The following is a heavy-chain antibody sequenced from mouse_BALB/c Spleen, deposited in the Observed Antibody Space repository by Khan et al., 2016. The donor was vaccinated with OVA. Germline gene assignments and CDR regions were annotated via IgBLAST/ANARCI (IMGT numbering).Heavy chain of an antibody. D-gene: IGHD2-13*01. CDR3: SRGEKFAY. CDR1: GYTFTDYA. Sequence: QVQLQQSGAELVRPGVSVKISCKGSGYTFTDYAMHWVKQSHAKSLEWIGVISTYYGDVDYSQKFKGKATMTVDRSSSTAYMELARLTSDDSAIYFCSRGEKFAYWGQGTLVTVSA. V-gene: IGHV1S137*01. J-gene: IGHJ3*01. CDR2: ISTYYGDV.